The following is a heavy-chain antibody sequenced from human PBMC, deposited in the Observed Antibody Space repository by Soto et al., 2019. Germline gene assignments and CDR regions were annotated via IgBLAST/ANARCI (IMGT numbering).Heavy chain of an antibody. D-gene: IGHD2-15*01. CDR2: ISWNSGSI. CDR1: GFTFDDYA. V-gene: IGHV3-9*01. J-gene: IGHJ3*02. CDR3: AKKGYEGAFDI. Sequence: GGSLRLSCAASGFTFDDYAMHWVRQAPGKGLEWVSGISWNSGSIGYADSVKGRFTISRDNAKNSLYLQMNSLRAEDTALYYCAKKGYEGAFDIWGQGNPGHRLL.